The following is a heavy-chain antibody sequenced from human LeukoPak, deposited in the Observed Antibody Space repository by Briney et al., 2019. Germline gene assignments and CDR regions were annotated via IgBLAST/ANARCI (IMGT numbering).Heavy chain of an antibody. J-gene: IGHJ4*02. Sequence: GGSLRLSCAASRFTFSNYAMHWVRQAPGKGLEWVAVISYEGFDKYYADSVKGRFTISRDNSKNTVRLQLNSLRAADTAVYFCARVNCSSTSCYQFTRAFIDSWGQGTLVTVSS. D-gene: IGHD2-2*01. CDR3: ARVNCSSTSCYQFTRAFIDS. CDR1: RFTFSNYA. V-gene: IGHV3-30*04. CDR2: ISYEGFDK.